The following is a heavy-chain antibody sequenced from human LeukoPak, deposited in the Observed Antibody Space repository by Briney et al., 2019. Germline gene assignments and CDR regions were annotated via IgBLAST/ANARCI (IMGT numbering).Heavy chain of an antibody. CDR2: LYRGGST. Sequence: SETLSLTCTVSGGSISSYYWSWIRQPLGKGLEWIGFLYRGGSTYYNPSLTSRVTISVDMSKNQFSLKLSSVTAADTAVYYCARDKDYDSTGYLLSPDYWGQGTLVTVSS. J-gene: IGHJ4*02. CDR1: GGSISSYY. D-gene: IGHD3-22*01. CDR3: ARDKDYDSTGYLLSPDY. V-gene: IGHV4-59*12.